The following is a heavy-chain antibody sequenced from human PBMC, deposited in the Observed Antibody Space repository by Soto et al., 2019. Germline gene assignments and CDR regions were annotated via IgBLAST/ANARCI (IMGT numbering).Heavy chain of an antibody. J-gene: IGHJ6*02. CDR3: ARDSGSLHRVEEGYYYYGMDV. CDR1: GVSIISGGYY. D-gene: IGHD2-15*01. V-gene: IGHV4-31*03. Sequence: SETLSLTCTVSGVSIISGGYYWILIRQHPGKGLEWIGYIYYSGSTYYNPSLKSRVTISVDTSKNQFSLKLSSVTAADTAVYYCARDSGSLHRVEEGYYYYGMDVWGQGTTVTVSS. CDR2: IYYSGST.